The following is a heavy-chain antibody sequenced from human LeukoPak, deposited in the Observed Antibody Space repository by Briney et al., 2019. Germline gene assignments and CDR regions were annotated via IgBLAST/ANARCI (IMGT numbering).Heavy chain of an antibody. V-gene: IGHV1-2*02. D-gene: IGHD6-6*01. J-gene: IGHJ4*02. CDR2: INPNSRGT. CDR3: ASTSSIAALTVYTIHY. Sequence: ASVRVSHTGSGDTFTVYHMHWVRQAPGEGGEGMGWINPNSRGTNYAPTLPARLPMTSDTSITTAHMQLTRLTSDPTAVYYSASTSSIAALTVYTIHYWGQRTLVTVSS. CDR1: GDTFTVYH.